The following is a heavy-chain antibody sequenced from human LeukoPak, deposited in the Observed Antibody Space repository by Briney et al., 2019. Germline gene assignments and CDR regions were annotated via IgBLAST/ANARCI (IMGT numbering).Heavy chain of an antibody. V-gene: IGHV4-39*07. D-gene: IGHD3-22*01. Sequence: SETLSLTCTVSVRSISSSSYYWGSIRQPPGKGQERLGSIYYSGSTYYHPSLKSRVTISVETSKNKFSLKLSSVTAADTAVYYCARGYYYDSSGYYYFDYWGQGTLVTVSS. CDR3: ARGYYYDSSGYYYFDY. J-gene: IGHJ4*02. CDR2: IYYSGST. CDR1: VRSISSSSYY.